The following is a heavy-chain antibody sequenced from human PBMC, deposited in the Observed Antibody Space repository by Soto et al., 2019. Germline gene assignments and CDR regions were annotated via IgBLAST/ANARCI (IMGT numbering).Heavy chain of an antibody. CDR2: NYPGDSET. Sequence: EVQLVQSAAEVKKPGESLKISCKGSGYTFTNYWIGWVRQMPGKGLEWMGINYPGDSETRYSPSFQGQVTMSADKSISTAYLQWSSLKASDSAMYYCARKYYYGAGTLDYWGQGTLVTVSS. CDR1: GYTFTNYW. CDR3: ARKYYYGAGTLDY. J-gene: IGHJ4*02. D-gene: IGHD3-10*01. V-gene: IGHV5-51*01.